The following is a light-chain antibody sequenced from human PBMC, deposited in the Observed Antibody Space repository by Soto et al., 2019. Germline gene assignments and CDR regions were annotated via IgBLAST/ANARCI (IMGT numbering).Light chain of an antibody. CDR3: SSYADNSPVV. CDR2: DVS. CDR1: SSDVGGYNY. J-gene: IGLJ3*02. V-gene: IGLV2-11*01. Sequence: QSALTQPRSVSGSPGQSVTISCTGTSSDVGGYNYVSWYQQRPDKAPQLMIYDVSSRPSGVPDRFSGSKSGNTASLTISGLQAEDEADYYCSSYADNSPVVFGGGTQLTVL.